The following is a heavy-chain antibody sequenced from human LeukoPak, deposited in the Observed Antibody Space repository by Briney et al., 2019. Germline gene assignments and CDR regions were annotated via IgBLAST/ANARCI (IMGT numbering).Heavy chain of an antibody. D-gene: IGHD2-21*02. CDR2: ISGSGGST. CDR3: AKGPYCGGDCYSGPIDY. V-gene: IGHV3-23*01. J-gene: IGHJ4*02. Sequence: GGSLRLSCAASGFTFSSYAMSWVRQAPGKGLEWVSAISGSGGSTYYADPVKGRFTISRDNSKNTLYLQMNSLRVEDTAVYYCAKGPYCGGDCYSGPIDYWGQGTLVTVSS. CDR1: GFTFSSYA.